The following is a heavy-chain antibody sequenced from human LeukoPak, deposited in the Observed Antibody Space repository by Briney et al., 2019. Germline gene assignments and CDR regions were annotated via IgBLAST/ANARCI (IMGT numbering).Heavy chain of an antibody. CDR3: ARSTNYYGSGPYHFHFDY. V-gene: IGHV3-23*01. CDR2: IGGSGGNT. Sequence: GGSLRLSCAASGLTFNSYAMSWVRQAPGKGLEWVSAIGGSGGNTFYADSVKGRFTISRDNSKNTLYLQMNSLRAEDTAVYYCARSTNYYGSGPYHFHFDYWGQGTLVTVSS. D-gene: IGHD3-10*01. CDR1: GLTFNSYA. J-gene: IGHJ4*02.